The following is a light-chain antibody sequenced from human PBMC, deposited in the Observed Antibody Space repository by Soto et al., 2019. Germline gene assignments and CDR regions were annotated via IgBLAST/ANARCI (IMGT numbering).Light chain of an antibody. CDR3: HQYNHWPFT. Sequence: EIVLTQSPATLSLSPGERATLSCRASQSVSSYLAWYQQKPGQAPRLLIYDASNRATGIPARFSGSGSGTDFTLTISSLQSEDFAAYYCHQYNHWPFTFGQGTRLEIK. CDR1: QSVSSY. V-gene: IGKV3-11*01. CDR2: DAS. J-gene: IGKJ5*01.